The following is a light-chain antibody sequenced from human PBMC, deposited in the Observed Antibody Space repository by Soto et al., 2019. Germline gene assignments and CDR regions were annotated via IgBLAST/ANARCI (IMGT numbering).Light chain of an antibody. J-gene: IGKJ1*01. V-gene: IGKV3-20*01. CDR1: QPVGRSY. CDR2: GTS. CDR3: QQYDSTPPWT. Sequence: VVLTQSPGILYLSPGERATLSCRASQPVGRSYLAWYRQKPGQPPRLLIFGTSTRATGIPDRFSGGGSGTEFTLTISRLDPEDFAVYYCQQYDSTPPWTFGQGTRVEVK.